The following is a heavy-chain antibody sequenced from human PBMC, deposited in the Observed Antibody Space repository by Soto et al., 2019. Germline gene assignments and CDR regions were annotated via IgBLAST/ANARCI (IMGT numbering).Heavy chain of an antibody. V-gene: IGHV4-34*01. Sequence: SETLSLTCAVYGGSFSGYYWSWIRQPPGKALEWIGEINHSGSTNYNPSLKSRVTISVDTSKNQFSLKLSSVTAADTAVYYCARGWVWFGVRGYYYYGMDVWGQGTTVTVSS. CDR3: ARGWVWFGVRGYYYYGMDV. D-gene: IGHD3-10*01. J-gene: IGHJ6*02. CDR2: INHSGST. CDR1: GGSFSGYY.